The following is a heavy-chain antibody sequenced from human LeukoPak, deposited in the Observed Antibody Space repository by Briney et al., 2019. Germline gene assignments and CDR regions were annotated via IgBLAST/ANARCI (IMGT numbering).Heavy chain of an antibody. CDR1: GFTFDDYG. D-gene: IGHD6-13*01. CDR2: INWNGGST. Sequence: PGGSLRLSCAASGFTFDDYGMSWVRQAPGKGLEWVSGINWNGGSTGYADSVKGRFTISRDNAKNSLYLQMNSLRAEDTALYYCARDTSVYSSRFNYFDYWGQGTLVTVSS. V-gene: IGHV3-20*04. CDR3: ARDTSVYSSRFNYFDY. J-gene: IGHJ4*02.